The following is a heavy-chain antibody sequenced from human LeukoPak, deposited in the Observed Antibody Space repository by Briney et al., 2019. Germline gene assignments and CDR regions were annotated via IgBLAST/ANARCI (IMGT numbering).Heavy chain of an antibody. J-gene: IGHJ4*02. CDR2: IRYDGSNK. CDR3: AKDLGHYYGSGGFDY. Sequence: GVSLRLSCAASGFTFRSYGMHWVRQARGKGLEWVAFIRYDGSNKYYADSVKGRFTISRDNSKNTLYLQMNSLRAEDTAVYYCAKDLGHYYGSGGFDYWGQGTLVTVSS. CDR1: GFTFRSYG. D-gene: IGHD3-10*01. V-gene: IGHV3-30*02.